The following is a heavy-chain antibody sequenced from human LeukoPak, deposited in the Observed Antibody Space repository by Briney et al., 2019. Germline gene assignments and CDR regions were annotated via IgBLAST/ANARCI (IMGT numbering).Heavy chain of an antibody. CDR2: VYFSGAT. J-gene: IGHJ4*02. D-gene: IGHD2/OR15-2a*01. Sequence: AETLSLTCTVSGGSISNSSYYWGWIRQPPGKGLEWIGSVYFSGATYYSPSHKSRVTISVDTSENQFSLKLSSVTAADTAVYYCARYYRLAYYFEYWGQGTLVTVSS. CDR1: GGSISNSSYY. CDR3: ARYYRLAYYFEY. V-gene: IGHV4-39*07.